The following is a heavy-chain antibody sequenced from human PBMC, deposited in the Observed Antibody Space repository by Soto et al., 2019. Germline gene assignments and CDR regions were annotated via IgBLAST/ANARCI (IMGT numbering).Heavy chain of an antibody. CDR3: ARDYGYSYGHKVDY. CDR2: ISYDGSNK. CDR1: GFTFSSYA. V-gene: IGHV3-30-3*01. J-gene: IGHJ4*02. Sequence: LRLSCAASGFTFSSYAMHWVRQAPGKGLEWVAAISYDGSNKYYADSVKGRFTISRDNSKNTLYLQMNSLRAEDTAVYYCARDYGYSYGHKVDYWGQGTLVTVSS. D-gene: IGHD5-18*01.